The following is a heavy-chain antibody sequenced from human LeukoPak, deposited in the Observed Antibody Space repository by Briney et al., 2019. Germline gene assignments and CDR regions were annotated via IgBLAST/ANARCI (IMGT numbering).Heavy chain of an antibody. CDR1: GGSISSSNW. CDR3: ARAPAVAGTSYYFDY. Sequence: SETLSLTCAVSGGSISSSNWWSWVRQPPGQELEWIGEIYHSGSTNYNPSLKSRVTISVDKSKNQFSLKLSSVTAADTAVYYCARAPAVAGTSYYFDYWGQGTLVTVSS. CDR2: IYHSGST. V-gene: IGHV4-4*02. D-gene: IGHD6-19*01. J-gene: IGHJ4*02.